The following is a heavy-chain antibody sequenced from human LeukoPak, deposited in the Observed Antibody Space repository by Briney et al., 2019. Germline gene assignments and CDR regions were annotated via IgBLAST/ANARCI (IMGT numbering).Heavy chain of an antibody. CDR1: GGSFSGYY. CDR2: INHSGST. Sequence: SETLSLTCAVYGGSFSGYYWSWIRQPPGKGLEWIGEINHSGSTNYNPSLKSRVTISVDTSKNQFSLKLGSVTAADTAVYYCARGLPLRYFDWLLFYNWFDPWGQGTLVTVSS. J-gene: IGHJ5*02. D-gene: IGHD3-9*01. V-gene: IGHV4-34*01. CDR3: ARGLPLRYFDWLLFYNWFDP.